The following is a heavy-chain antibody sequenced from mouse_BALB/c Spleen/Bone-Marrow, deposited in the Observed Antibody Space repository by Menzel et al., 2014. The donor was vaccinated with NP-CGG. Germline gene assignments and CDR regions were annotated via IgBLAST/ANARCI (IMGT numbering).Heavy chain of an antibody. CDR3: TRSGTLGAMDY. CDR2: IHPSDSYT. Sequence: QVQLQQSGAELVRPGASVKLSCKASGYTFTSYWINWVKQRPGQGLEWIGNIHPSDSYTNYNQKFKDKATLTVDKSSSTAYMQLSSPTSEDSAVYYCTRSGTLGAMDYWGQGTSVTVSS. V-gene: IGHV1-69*02. CDR1: GYTFTSYW. D-gene: IGHD4-1*01. J-gene: IGHJ4*01.